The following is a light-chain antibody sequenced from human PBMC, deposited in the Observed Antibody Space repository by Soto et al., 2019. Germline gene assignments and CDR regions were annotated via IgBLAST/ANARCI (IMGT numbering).Light chain of an antibody. CDR2: GAS. V-gene: IGKV3-20*01. CDR3: QQYVSPPIT. J-gene: IGKJ5*01. CDR1: QSVTSTY. Sequence: EIVLTQSPGTLSLSPGERATLSCRASQSVTSTYLGWYQQKPGQAPSLLIYGASSRATGIPDRFSGSGSGTDFTLTISRLEPEDFAVYYCQQYVSPPITFGQGTRLENK.